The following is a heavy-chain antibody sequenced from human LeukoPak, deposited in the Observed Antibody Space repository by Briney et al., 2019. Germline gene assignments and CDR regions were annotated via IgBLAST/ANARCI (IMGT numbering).Heavy chain of an antibody. Sequence: PGGSLRLSCAASGFTFSSYGMNWVRQAPGKGLEWVSSISSSSSYIYYADSVKGRFTISRDNAKNSLYLQMNSLRAEDTAVYYCARALRVGAVDNWYFDLWGRGTLVTVSS. CDR1: GFTFSSYG. V-gene: IGHV3-21*04. J-gene: IGHJ2*01. CDR3: ARALRVGAVDNWYFDL. D-gene: IGHD6-19*01. CDR2: ISSSSSYI.